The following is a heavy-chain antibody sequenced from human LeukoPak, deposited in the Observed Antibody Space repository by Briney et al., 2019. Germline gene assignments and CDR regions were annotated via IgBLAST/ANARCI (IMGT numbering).Heavy chain of an antibody. CDR3: AKGSSTSCYSPVDY. CDR2: ISWNSGSI. V-gene: IGHV3-9*03. J-gene: IGHJ4*02. D-gene: IGHD2-2*01. Sequence: GGSLRLSCAASGFTFDDYATHWVRQAPGKGLEWASGISWNSGSIGYADSVKGRFTISRDNAKNSLYLQMNSLRAEDMALYYCAKGSSTSCYSPVDYWGQGTLVTVSS. CDR1: GFTFDDYA.